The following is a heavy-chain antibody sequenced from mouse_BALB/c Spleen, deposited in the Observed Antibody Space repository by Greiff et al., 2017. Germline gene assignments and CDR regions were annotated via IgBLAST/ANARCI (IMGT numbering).Heavy chain of an antibody. V-gene: IGHV1-15*01. CDR1: GYTFTDYE. CDR2: IDPETGGT. J-gene: IGHJ3*01. D-gene: IGHD2-14*01. CDR3: TRGYQFAY. Sequence: QVQLQQSGAELVRPGASVTLSCKASGYTFTDYEMHWVKQTPVHGLEWIGAIDPETGGTAYNQKFKGKATLTADKSSSTAYMELRSLTSEDSAVYYCTRGYQFAYWGQGTLVTVSA.